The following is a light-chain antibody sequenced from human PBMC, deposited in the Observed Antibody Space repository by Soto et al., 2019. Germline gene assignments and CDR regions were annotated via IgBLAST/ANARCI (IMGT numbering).Light chain of an antibody. J-gene: IGKJ5*01. Sequence: EIGLTRSPATLPLSPGKRATLSGRASQSVSSYLAWYQQKPGQAPRLLIYDASNRATGIPARFSGSGSGTDFTLTISSLEPEDFAVYYCQQGSNWPPTFGQGTRLEIK. V-gene: IGKV3-11*01. CDR1: QSVSSY. CDR3: QQGSNWPPT. CDR2: DAS.